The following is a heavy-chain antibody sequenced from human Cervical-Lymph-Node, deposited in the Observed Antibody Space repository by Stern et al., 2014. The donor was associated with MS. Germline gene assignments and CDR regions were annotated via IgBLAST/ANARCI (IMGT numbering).Heavy chain of an antibody. V-gene: IGHV3-21*01. CDR3: ARDKVGATFPDEYYYYYGMDV. Sequence: DVQLVESGGGLVKPGGSLRLSCAASGFTFSSYSMNWVRQAPGQGLEWVSSISSSSGYIYYADSVKGRFTITRDNAKNSLYLQLNSLRAEDTAVYYCARDKVGATFPDEYYYYYGMDVWGQGTTVTVSS. J-gene: IGHJ6*02. CDR2: ISSSSGYI. D-gene: IGHD1-26*01. CDR1: GFTFSSYS.